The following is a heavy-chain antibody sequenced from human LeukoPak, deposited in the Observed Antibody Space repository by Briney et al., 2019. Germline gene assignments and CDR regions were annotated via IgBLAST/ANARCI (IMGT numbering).Heavy chain of an antibody. CDR3: ARGFHSSDSSGWFLHYYYYYMDV. CDR1: GDSVSSNSAA. CDR2: TYYRSKLYN. Sequence: SQTLSLTCAVSGDSVSSNSAAWNWIRQSQSRGLEWLGRTYYRSKLYNDYAVSVKSRITINPDTSKNQFSLQLNSVTPEDTAVYYCARGFHSSDSSGWFLHYYYYYMDVWGKGTTVTVSS. J-gene: IGHJ6*03. V-gene: IGHV6-1*01. D-gene: IGHD6-19*01.